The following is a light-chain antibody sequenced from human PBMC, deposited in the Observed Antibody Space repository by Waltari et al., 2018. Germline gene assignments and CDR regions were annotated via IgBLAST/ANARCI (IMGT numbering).Light chain of an antibody. V-gene: IGLV2-14*03. Sequence: QSALTQPASVSGSPGQSITISCTGTSSDIGAYNFVSWYQKHPGKAPKVKIYDVNNRPSGVSGRFSGSKSGNTASLTISGLQAEDEADYYCSSYTTGSTRYVFGSGTKVTVL. J-gene: IGLJ1*01. CDR1: SSDIGAYNF. CDR3: SSYTTGSTRYV. CDR2: DVN.